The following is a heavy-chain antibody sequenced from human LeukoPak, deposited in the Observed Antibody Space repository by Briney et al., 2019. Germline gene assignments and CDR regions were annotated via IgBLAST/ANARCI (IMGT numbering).Heavy chain of an antibody. Sequence: ASVKVSCEVSGYTLTELSMHWVRQAPGKGLEWMGGFDPEDGETIYAQKFQGRVTMTEDTSTDTAYMELSSLRSEDTAVYYCATVRGIAVANWFDPWGQGTLVTVSS. J-gene: IGHJ5*02. CDR3: ATVRGIAVANWFDP. V-gene: IGHV1-24*01. CDR1: GYTLTELS. D-gene: IGHD6-19*01. CDR2: FDPEDGET.